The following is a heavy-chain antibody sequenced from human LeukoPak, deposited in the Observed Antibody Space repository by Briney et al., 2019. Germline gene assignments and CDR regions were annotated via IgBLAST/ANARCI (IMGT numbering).Heavy chain of an antibody. D-gene: IGHD2-21*02. CDR1: GYTFTSYG. CDR3: ARNCGGDCYAHDAFDI. J-gene: IGHJ3*02. V-gene: IGHV1-18*01. CDR2: ISAYNGNT. Sequence: GASVTVSCKASGYTFTSYGISWVRQAPGQGLEWMGWISAYNGNTNYAQKLQGRVTMTTDTYTSTAYMELRSLRSDDTAVYYCARNCGGDCYAHDAFDIWGQGTMVTVSS.